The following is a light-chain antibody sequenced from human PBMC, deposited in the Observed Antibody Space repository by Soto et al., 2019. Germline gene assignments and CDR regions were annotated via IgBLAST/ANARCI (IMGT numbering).Light chain of an antibody. Sequence: EIVLPKSPCTLSLSPGERSTLSCISSQSVTSNYLAWYQQKPGQAPRLLVYGASSRATGISDRFSGSGSGTDFTLTISRLEPEDFAVYYCQHYVSPPITFGQGTRLEIK. CDR3: QHYVSPPIT. CDR1: QSVTSNY. V-gene: IGKV3-20*01. CDR2: GAS. J-gene: IGKJ5*01.